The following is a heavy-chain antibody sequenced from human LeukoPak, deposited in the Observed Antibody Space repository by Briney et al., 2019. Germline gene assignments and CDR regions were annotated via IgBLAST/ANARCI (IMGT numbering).Heavy chain of an antibody. Sequence: SETLSLTCAVYGGSFSGYYWSWIRQPPGKGLEWIGEINHSGSTNYNPSLKSRVTISVDTSKNQFSLKLSSVTAADTAVYYCARMEDRIAVAGNFDYWGQGTLVTVSS. V-gene: IGHV4-34*01. CDR2: INHSGST. J-gene: IGHJ4*02. CDR1: GGSFSGYY. CDR3: ARMEDRIAVAGNFDY. D-gene: IGHD6-19*01.